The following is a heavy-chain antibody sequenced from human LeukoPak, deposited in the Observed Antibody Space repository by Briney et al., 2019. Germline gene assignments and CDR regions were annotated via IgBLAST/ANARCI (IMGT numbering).Heavy chain of an antibody. Sequence: PGGSLRLSCAAYGFTFSNYAMNWVRQAPGKGPEWVSAISSSGGRTFYAASVEGRFTVSRDNSKSTLYLQMSSLRAEDTAVYYCAKVPRLWFGELLGYLDYWGQGTLVTVSS. D-gene: IGHD3-10*01. V-gene: IGHV3-23*01. CDR2: ISSSGGRT. CDR3: AKVPRLWFGELLGYLDY. CDR1: GFTFSNYA. J-gene: IGHJ4*02.